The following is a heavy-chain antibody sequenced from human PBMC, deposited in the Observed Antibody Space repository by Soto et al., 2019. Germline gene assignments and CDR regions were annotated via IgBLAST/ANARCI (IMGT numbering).Heavy chain of an antibody. J-gene: IGHJ6*03. Sequence: QVTLVQSGAEVKRPGASVKISCKASGFTFTNYGFSWVRLAPGQGLEWLGWSSSFNGNPNYPQKNQGRITMTTDTSTTTVYMELTSLTPDDTAVYFCARDSGAEVVAPPEATYMDVWGKGTTVTVYS. CDR2: SSSFNGNP. D-gene: IGHD6-25*01. CDR1: GFTFTNYG. V-gene: IGHV1-18*01. CDR3: ARDSGAEVVAPPEATYMDV.